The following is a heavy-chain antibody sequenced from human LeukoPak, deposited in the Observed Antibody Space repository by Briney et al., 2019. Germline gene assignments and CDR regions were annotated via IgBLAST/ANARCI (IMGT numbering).Heavy chain of an antibody. CDR2: ISSSSSTM. V-gene: IGHV3-48*01. J-gene: IGHJ6*03. CDR1: GFTFSSYS. D-gene: IGHD3-3*01. CDR3: ARDTWSGLDYYMDV. Sequence: TGGSLRLSCAASGFTFSSYSMNWVRQAPGKGLEWVSYISSSSSTMYYADSVKGRFTISRDNAKNSLYLQMNSLRAEDTAMYYCARDTWSGLDYYMDVWGKGTTVTVSS.